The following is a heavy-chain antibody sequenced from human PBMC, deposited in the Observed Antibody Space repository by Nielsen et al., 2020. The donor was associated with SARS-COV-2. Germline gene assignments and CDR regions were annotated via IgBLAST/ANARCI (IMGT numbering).Heavy chain of an antibody. J-gene: IGHJ5*02. Sequence: ASAKVSCKASGYTFTSYAMHWVRQAPGQRLEWMGWINAGNGNTKYSQKFQGRVTITRDTSASTAYMELSSLRSEDTAVYYCARGRGYSSSRWFDPWGQGTLVTVSS. D-gene: IGHD5-18*01. V-gene: IGHV1-3*01. CDR2: INAGNGNT. CDR1: GYTFTSYA. CDR3: ARGRGYSSSRWFDP.